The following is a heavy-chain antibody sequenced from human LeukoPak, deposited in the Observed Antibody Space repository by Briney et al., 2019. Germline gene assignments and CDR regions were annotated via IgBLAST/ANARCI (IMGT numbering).Heavy chain of an antibody. CDR3: ARDFARNSGDYGNDGFDI. D-gene: IGHD4-17*01. CDR1: GGSISSSSYY. CDR2: IYYSGST. Sequence: PSETLSLTCTVSGGSISSSSYYWGWIRQPPGKGLEWIGSIYYSGSTHYNPSLKSRVTMISVDTSKNQFSLNLGSATAADTAVYYCARDFARNSGDYGNDGFDIWGLGTMVTVSS. J-gene: IGHJ3*02. V-gene: IGHV4-39*07.